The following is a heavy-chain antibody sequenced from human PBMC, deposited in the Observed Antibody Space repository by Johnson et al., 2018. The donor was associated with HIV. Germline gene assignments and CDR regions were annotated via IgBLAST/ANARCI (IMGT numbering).Heavy chain of an antibody. CDR1: GFTFSSYA. Sequence: VLLVESGGGVVQPGRSLRLSCAASGFTFSSYAMHWVRQAPGKGLEWVGRIKSKTDGATTDYAVPVKGRFTISRDDSKNTLYLQMNSLKTEDTAVYYCTRSIAATGRDAFDIWGQGTMVTVSS. CDR2: IKSKTDGATT. J-gene: IGHJ3*02. V-gene: IGHV3-15*01. D-gene: IGHD6-13*01. CDR3: TRSIAATGRDAFDI.